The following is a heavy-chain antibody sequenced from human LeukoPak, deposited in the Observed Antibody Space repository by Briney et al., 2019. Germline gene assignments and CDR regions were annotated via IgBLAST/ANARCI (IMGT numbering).Heavy chain of an antibody. Sequence: LGESLKISCKGSGYTFTNYWIVWARLTPGKGLEWMGIIYLGDSDTRYSPSFQGQVTISADKSISTAYLQWSSLKASDTAMYYCARSGTSGWDEGFDYWGQGTLVTVSS. CDR3: ARSGTSGWDEGFDY. V-gene: IGHV5-51*01. CDR1: GYTFTNYW. D-gene: IGHD6-19*01. CDR2: IYLGDSDT. J-gene: IGHJ4*02.